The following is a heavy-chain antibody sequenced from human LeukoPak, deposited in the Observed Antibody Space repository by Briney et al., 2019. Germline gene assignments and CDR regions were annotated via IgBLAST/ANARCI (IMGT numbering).Heavy chain of an antibody. CDR1: GGSMNSGNYY. CDR3: ASSAATYYSYFYYYMGV. Sequence: SQTLSLTCRVSGGSMNSGNYYWSWIRQHAGRGLEWIGYIYSSGTTYYNPSLKSRVTISVDTSKNQISLILSSVTAADTAVYYCASSAATYYSYFYYYMGVWGNGTTVTVSS. J-gene: IGHJ6*03. V-gene: IGHV4-31*03. D-gene: IGHD6-25*01. CDR2: IYSSGTT.